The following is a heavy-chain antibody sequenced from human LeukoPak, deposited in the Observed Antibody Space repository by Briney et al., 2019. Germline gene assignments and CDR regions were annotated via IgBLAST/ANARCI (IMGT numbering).Heavy chain of an antibody. Sequence: ASVKVSCKASGYTFTGYYMHWVRQAPGQGLEWMGWINPNSGGTNYAQKFQGRVTMTRDTSISTAYMELSRLRSDDTAVYYCARVRYTNGWYKAEAGDYWGQGTLVTVSS. D-gene: IGHD6-19*01. CDR2: INPNSGGT. V-gene: IGHV1-2*02. CDR1: GYTFTGYY. J-gene: IGHJ4*02. CDR3: ARVRYTNGWYKAEAGDY.